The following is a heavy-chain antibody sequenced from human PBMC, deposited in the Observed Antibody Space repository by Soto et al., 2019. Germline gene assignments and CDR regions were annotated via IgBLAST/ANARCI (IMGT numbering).Heavy chain of an antibody. Sequence: QVQLQESGPGLVKPSQTLSLTCTVSGGSISSGGYYWSWIRQHPGKGLEWIGYIYYSGSTYYNPSLKSRVTISVDTSKNQFSLKLSSVTAADTAVYYCARDNYDSSGQDWYFDLWGRGTLVTVSS. V-gene: IGHV4-31*03. CDR3: ARDNYDSSGQDWYFDL. CDR1: GGSISSGGYY. J-gene: IGHJ2*01. CDR2: IYYSGST. D-gene: IGHD3-22*01.